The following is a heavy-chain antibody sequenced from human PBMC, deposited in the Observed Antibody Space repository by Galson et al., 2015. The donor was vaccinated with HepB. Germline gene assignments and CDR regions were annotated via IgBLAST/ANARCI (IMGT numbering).Heavy chain of an antibody. V-gene: IGHV5-51*01. Sequence: QSGAEVKKPGESLKISCKGSGYSFTSYWIGWVRQMPGKGLEWMGIIYPGDSDTRYSPSFQGQVTISADKSISTAYLQWSSLKASDTAMYYCARQYYDFWSGPPTDVNYYYYGMDVWGQGTTVTVSS. CDR3: ARQYYDFWSGPPTDVNYYYYGMDV. CDR1: GYSFTSYW. CDR2: IYPGDSDT. J-gene: IGHJ6*02. D-gene: IGHD3-3*01.